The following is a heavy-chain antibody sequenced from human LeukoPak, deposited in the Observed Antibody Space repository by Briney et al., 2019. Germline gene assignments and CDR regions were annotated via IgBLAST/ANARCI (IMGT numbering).Heavy chain of an antibody. Sequence: HGESLKISCKGSGYSFTSYWIGWVRQMPGKGLEWMGIIHPGDSDTRYSPSFQGQVTISADKSISTAYLQWSSLKASGTAMYYCARQEYYYDSIGYHYPDYWGQGNLVTVSS. CDR1: GYSFTSYW. D-gene: IGHD3-22*01. CDR3: ARQEYYYDSIGYHYPDY. V-gene: IGHV5-51*01. J-gene: IGHJ4*02. CDR2: IHPGDSDT.